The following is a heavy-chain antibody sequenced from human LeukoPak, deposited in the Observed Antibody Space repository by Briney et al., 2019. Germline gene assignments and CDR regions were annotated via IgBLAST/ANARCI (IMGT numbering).Heavy chain of an antibody. D-gene: IGHD3-22*01. Sequence: GGSLRLSCAASGFTFSSYGMHWVRQAPGKGLEWVAVIWNDGSEKYYTDSVKGRFTISRDNSKNTLYLQMNSLRAEDTAVFYCARYISTIVVAPGYWGQGTLVTLSP. V-gene: IGHV3-33*01. CDR1: GFTFSSYG. CDR2: IWNDGSEK. J-gene: IGHJ4*02. CDR3: ARYISTIVVAPGY.